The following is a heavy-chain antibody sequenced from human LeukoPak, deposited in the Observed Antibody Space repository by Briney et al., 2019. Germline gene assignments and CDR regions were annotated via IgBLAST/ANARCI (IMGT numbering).Heavy chain of an antibody. V-gene: IGHV3-7*01. CDR3: ARDSIVATWMDYYYGMDV. D-gene: IGHD5-12*01. CDR2: IKQDGSEK. CDR1: GFTFSSYW. Sequence: GGSLRLSCAASGFTFSSYWMSWVRQAPGKGLEWVANIKQDGSEKYYVDSVKGRFTISRDNAKNSLYLQMNSLRAEDTAVYYCARDSIVATWMDYYYGMDVWGQGTTVTVPS. J-gene: IGHJ6*02.